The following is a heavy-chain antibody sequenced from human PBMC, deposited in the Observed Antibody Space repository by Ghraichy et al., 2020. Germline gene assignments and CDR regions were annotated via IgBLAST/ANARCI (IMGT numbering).Heavy chain of an antibody. CDR3: ARVVRFFNGMDV. CDR1: GYTFTSYD. CDR2: MNPNSGNT. Sequence: ASVKVSCKASGYTFTSYDINWVRQATGQGLEWMGWMNPNSGNTGYAQKFQGRVTMTRNTSISTAYMELSSLRSEDTAVYYCARVVRFFNGMDVWGQGTTVTVSS. V-gene: IGHV1-8*01. J-gene: IGHJ6*02. D-gene: IGHD3-3*01.